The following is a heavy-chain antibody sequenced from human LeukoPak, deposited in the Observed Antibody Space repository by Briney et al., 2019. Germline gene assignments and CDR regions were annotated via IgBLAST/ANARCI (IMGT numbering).Heavy chain of an antibody. CDR2: MWFDGSDK. Sequence: PGGSLRLSCAASGFTFSDYVMHWVRQAPGKGLEWVSLMWFDGSDKYYADSVKGRFTISRDNSKNTLYLQMNSLRAEDTAVYYCARANYYGSGSCDYWGQGTLVTVSS. CDR1: GFTFSDYV. V-gene: IGHV3-33*01. J-gene: IGHJ4*02. D-gene: IGHD3-10*01. CDR3: ARANYYGSGSCDY.